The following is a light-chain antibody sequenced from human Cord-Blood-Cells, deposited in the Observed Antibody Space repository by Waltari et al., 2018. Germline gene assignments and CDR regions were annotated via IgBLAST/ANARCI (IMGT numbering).Light chain of an antibody. CDR2: LGS. CDR3: MQALQTPYS. CDR1: QSLLHSNGYNC. J-gene: IGKJ2*03. Sequence: DIVMTQSPLSLPVTPGEPASITCRSSQSLLHSNGYNCLDWYLQKPGQSPQLLIYLGSNRASGVTDRFSGSGSGTDFTLKISRVEAEDVGVYYCMQALQTPYSFGQGTKLEIK. V-gene: IGKV2-28*01.